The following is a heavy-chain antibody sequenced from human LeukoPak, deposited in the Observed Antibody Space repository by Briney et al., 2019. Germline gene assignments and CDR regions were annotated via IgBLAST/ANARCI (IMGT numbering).Heavy chain of an antibody. CDR3: ARGSITAAGTAHDY. J-gene: IGHJ4*02. CDR1: GFTFSDYY. CDR2: ISSSGSTI. V-gene: IGHV3-11*01. D-gene: IGHD6-13*01. Sequence: GGSLRLSCAASGFTFSDYYMSWTRQAPGKGLEWVSYISSSGSTIYYADSVKGRFTISRDNAKSSLYLQMNSLRAEDTAVYYCARGSITAAGTAHDYWGQGTLGTVSS.